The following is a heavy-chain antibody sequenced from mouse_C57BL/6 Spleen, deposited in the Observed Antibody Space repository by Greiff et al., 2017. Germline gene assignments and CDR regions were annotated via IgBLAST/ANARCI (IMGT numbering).Heavy chain of an antibody. CDR3: ARSRGTGWYFDV. Sequence: QVQLQQPGAELVKPGASVKLSCKASGYTFTSYWMHWVKQRPGQGLEWIGMIHPNSGSTNYNEKFKSKATLTVDKSSSTAYMQLSSLTSEDSAVYYCARSRGTGWYFDVWGTGTTVTVSS. V-gene: IGHV1-64*01. CDR2: IHPNSGST. D-gene: IGHD1-1*01. CDR1: GYTFTSYW. J-gene: IGHJ1*03.